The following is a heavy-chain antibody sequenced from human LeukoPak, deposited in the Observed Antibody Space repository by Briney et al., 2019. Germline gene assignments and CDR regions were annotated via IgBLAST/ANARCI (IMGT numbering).Heavy chain of an antibody. D-gene: IGHD5-12*01. CDR1: GGSISSYY. CDR3: ARAPRGYVLDY. CDR2: IYYSGST. J-gene: IGHJ4*02. V-gene: IGHV4-59*01. Sequence: SETLSLTCTVSGGSISSYYWSWIRQPPGKGLEWIGYIYYSGSTNYNPSLKSRVTISIDTSKNQFSVKLSSVTAADTAVYYCARAPRGYVLDYWGQGTLVTVSS.